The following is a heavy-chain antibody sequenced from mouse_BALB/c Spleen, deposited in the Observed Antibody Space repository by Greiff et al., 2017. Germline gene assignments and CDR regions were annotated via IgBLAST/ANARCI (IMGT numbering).Heavy chain of an antibody. J-gene: IGHJ2*01. CDR1: GYTFTSYW. CDR3: TREIYYYGSSLYYFDY. D-gene: IGHD1-1*01. Sequence: VQLQQPGAELVRPGASVKLSCKASGYTFTSYWINWVKQRPGQGLEWIGNIYPSDSYTNYNQKFKDKATLTVDKSSSTAYMQLSSPTSEDSAVYYCTREIYYYGSSLYYFDYWGQGTTLTVSS. CDR2: IYPSDSYT. V-gene: IGHV1-69*02.